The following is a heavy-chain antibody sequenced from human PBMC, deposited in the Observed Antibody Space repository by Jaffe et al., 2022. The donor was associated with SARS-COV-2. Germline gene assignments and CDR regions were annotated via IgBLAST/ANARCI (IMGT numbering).Heavy chain of an antibody. D-gene: IGHD3-3*01. Sequence: EVQVEESGGGLVQPGRSLRLSCTASGFPFAEYVTSWVRQAPGKGLEWVGLIRSRVYGWTTDYAASVKGRFVVSRDNSKSIAYLQMNSLKTEDTAVYYCYLYKPNDFLSGPFDYWGRGTLVTVSS. V-gene: IGHV3-49*04. CDR1: GFPFAEYV. CDR3: YLYKPNDFLSGPFDY. J-gene: IGHJ4*02. CDR2: IRSRVYGWTT.